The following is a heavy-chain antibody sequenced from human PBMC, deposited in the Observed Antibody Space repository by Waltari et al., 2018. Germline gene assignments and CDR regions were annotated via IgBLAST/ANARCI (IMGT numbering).Heavy chain of an antibody. D-gene: IGHD3-3*01. CDR1: GGSISSHY. J-gene: IGHJ4*02. V-gene: IGHV4-59*11. CDR2: IYYSGST. CDR3: ARATYYDFWSGLDY. Sequence: QVQLQESGPGLVKPSETLSLTCTVSGGSISSHYWSWIRQPPGKGLEWIGYIYYSGSTNYNPSLKSRVTISVDTSKNQFSLKLSSVTAADTAVYYCARATYYDFWSGLDYWGQGTLVTVSS.